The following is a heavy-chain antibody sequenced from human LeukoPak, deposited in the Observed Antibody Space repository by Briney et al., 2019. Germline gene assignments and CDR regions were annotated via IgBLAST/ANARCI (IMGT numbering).Heavy chain of an antibody. CDR3: ARAEVPAAIYYYYGMDV. D-gene: IGHD2-2*01. Sequence: GASVKGSCKASGGTFSSYAISWVRQAPGQGIEWMGGIIPIFGTANYAQKFQGRVTITADESTSTAYMELSSLRSEDTAVCYCARAEVPAAIYYYYGMDVWGKGTTVTVSS. J-gene: IGHJ6*04. CDR2: IIPIFGTA. V-gene: IGHV1-69*13. CDR1: GGTFSSYA.